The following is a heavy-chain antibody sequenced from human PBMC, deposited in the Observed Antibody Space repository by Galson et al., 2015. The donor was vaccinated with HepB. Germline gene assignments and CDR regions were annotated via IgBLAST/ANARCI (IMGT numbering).Heavy chain of an antibody. V-gene: IGHV3-48*02. CDR1: GFTASSYT. D-gene: IGHD2-2*01. CDR3: ARAAFGSTSHWYFGL. Sequence: SLRLACAASGFTASSYTMNWARPAPGKGLEWLSYISTDSSTIYYEDSVKGRFTLSRDNAKNSLYLQMRSLRDEDTAVYYCARAAFGSTSHWYFGLWGRGTLVTVSS. CDR2: ISTDSSTI. J-gene: IGHJ2*01.